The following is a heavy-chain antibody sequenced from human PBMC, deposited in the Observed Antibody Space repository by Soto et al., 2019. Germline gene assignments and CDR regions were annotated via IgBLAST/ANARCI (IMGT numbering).Heavy chain of an antibody. CDR3: AKDDGLVEMATIGDFDD. Sequence: PGGSLRLSCAASGFTFSSYAMSWVRQAPGKGLEWVSAISGSGGSTYYADSVKGRFTISRDNSKNTLYLQMNSLRAEDTAVYYCAKDDGLVEMATIGDFDDWGQGTLVTVSS. CDR2: ISGSGGST. V-gene: IGHV3-23*01. CDR1: GFTFSSYA. D-gene: IGHD5-12*01. J-gene: IGHJ4*02.